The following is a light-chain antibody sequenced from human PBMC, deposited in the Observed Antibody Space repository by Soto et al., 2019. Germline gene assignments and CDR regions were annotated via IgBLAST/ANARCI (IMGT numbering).Light chain of an antibody. Sequence: QSALTQPASVSGSPGQSITISCTGTSSDVGGYNHVSWYQQHPGKAPKLMIYEVTNRPSGVSDRFSGSKSGKTASLTISGLQSEDEADYYCSSYTSSSTVLFGGGTQLTVL. V-gene: IGLV2-14*01. CDR3: SSYTSSSTVL. CDR1: SSDVGGYNH. CDR2: EVT. J-gene: IGLJ2*01.